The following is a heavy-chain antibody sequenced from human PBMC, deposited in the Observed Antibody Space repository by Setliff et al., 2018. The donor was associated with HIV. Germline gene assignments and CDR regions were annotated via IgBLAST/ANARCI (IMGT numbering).Heavy chain of an antibody. CDR2: INTATGDT. Sequence: ASVKVSYKTSGYTFTNYAMHWVRQAPGQSLEWMGWINTATGDTKYSERFRDRITIFRGTSANTAYVDLGSLRSEDTAVYYCARGPANGWSGHWGQGTLVTVSS. V-gene: IGHV1-3*04. CDR3: ARGPANGWSGH. D-gene: IGHD6-19*01. CDR1: GYTFTNYA. J-gene: IGHJ4*02.